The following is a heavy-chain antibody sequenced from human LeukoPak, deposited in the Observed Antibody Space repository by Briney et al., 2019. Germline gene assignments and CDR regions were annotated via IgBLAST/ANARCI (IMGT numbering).Heavy chain of an antibody. CDR2: ISSSGTTI. J-gene: IGHJ2*01. D-gene: IGHD4-11*01. V-gene: IGHV3-48*03. CDR3: AREGPDSRYFDL. CDR1: GFTFSSYE. Sequence: GGSLRLSCAASGFTFSSYEMTWVRQAPGKGLAWVSYISSSGTTIYYADSVKGRFTVSRDNAKNSLYLQVNSLRAEDTAVYYCAREGPDSRYFDLWGRGTLVTVSS.